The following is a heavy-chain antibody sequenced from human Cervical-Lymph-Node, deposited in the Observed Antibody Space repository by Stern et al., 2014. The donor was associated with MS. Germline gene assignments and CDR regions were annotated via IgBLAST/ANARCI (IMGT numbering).Heavy chain of an antibody. V-gene: IGHV3-21*02. Sequence: EVQLVESGGGLVKPGGSLRLSCAASGFTFSSYSMNWVRQAPGKGLEWVSSISSSSSYIYYADSVKGRFTISRDNAKNSLYLQMNSLRAEDTAVYYCARDYDFWSVFTYFDYWGQGTLVTVSS. CDR2: ISSSSSYI. CDR3: ARDYDFWSVFTYFDY. D-gene: IGHD3-3*01. CDR1: GFTFSSYS. J-gene: IGHJ4*02.